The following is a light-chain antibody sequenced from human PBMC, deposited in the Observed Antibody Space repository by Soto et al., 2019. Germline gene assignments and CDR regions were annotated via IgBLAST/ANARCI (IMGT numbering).Light chain of an antibody. V-gene: IGKV3-20*01. CDR2: GAS. CDR3: QHFLASPPTIT. J-gene: IGKJ4*01. Sequence: EIVLTQSPDTLSLPPGERASLSCRASQSVSSSDLAWYQHKPGQAPRLLIFGASNRASGVPDKCSGSGSGTDFNLTISRLEPEDFAVYYCQHFLASPPTITFGGGTKVETK. CDR1: QSVSSSD.